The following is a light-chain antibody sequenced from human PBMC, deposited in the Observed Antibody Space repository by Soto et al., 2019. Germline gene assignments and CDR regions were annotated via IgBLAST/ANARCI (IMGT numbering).Light chain of an antibody. J-gene: IGKJ3*01. CDR1: QSVSSN. CDR3: QQRSNWPPFT. Sequence: DIVMTQSPATLSLSPGEGATLSCRASQSVSSNLAWYQQKPGQAPRLLIYGASTRATGIPARFSGSGSGTDFTLTISSLEPEDFAVYYCQQRSNWPPFTFGPGTKVDIK. CDR2: GAS. V-gene: IGKV3-11*01.